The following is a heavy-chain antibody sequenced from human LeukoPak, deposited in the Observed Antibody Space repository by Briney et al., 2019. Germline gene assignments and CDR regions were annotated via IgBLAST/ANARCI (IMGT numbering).Heavy chain of an antibody. V-gene: IGHV3-30*18. Sequence: PGGSLRLSCAASGFTFSSYGMHWVRQAPGKGLEWVAVISYDGSNKYYADSVKGRFTISRDNSKNTLYLQMNSLRAEDTAVYYCAKDYYGSGSYFYKGPYYYYGTDVWGQGTTVTVSS. J-gene: IGHJ6*02. CDR2: ISYDGSNK. CDR3: AKDYYGSGSYFYKGPYYYYGTDV. D-gene: IGHD3-10*01. CDR1: GFTFSSYG.